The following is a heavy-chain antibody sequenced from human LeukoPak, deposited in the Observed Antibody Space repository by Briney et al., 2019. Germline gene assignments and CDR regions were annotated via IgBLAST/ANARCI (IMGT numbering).Heavy chain of an antibody. V-gene: IGHV4-59*01. Sequence: SETLSLTCTVSGGSISSYYWSWIRQPPGKGLEWVGYIYYSGSTNYNPSLKSRVTISVDTSKNQFSLKLSSVTAADTAVYYCAGSRKRYYYMDVWGKGTTVTISS. J-gene: IGHJ6*03. CDR2: IYYSGST. CDR3: AGSRKRYYYMDV. CDR1: GGSISSYY. D-gene: IGHD1-1*01.